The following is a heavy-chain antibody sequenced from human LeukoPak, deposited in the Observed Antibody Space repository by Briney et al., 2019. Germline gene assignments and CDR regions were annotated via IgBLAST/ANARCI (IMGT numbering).Heavy chain of an antibody. J-gene: IGHJ3*02. CDR3: ARTGTDDAFDI. V-gene: IGHV3-21*01. Sequence: GGSLRLSCAASGFTFSSYSMNWVRQAPGKGLEWVSSISSSSSYIYYADSVKGRFTISRDNAKNSLYLQMNSLRAEDTAAYYCARTGTDDAFDIWGQGTMVTVSS. D-gene: IGHD1-1*01. CDR2: ISSSSSYI. CDR1: GFTFSSYS.